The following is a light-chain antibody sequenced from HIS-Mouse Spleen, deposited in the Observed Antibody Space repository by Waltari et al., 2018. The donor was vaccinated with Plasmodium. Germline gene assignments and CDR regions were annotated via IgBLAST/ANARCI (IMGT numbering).Light chain of an antibody. V-gene: IGLV4-69*01. CDR2: LNSDGSH. CDR1: SGHSSYA. J-gene: IGLJ3*02. Sequence: QLVLTQSPSASASLGASVKLTCTLSSGHSSYAIAWHQQHPEKGPRYLMKLNSDGSHSKGDGIPDRFSGSSSGAERYLTISSLQSEDEADYYWQTWGTGIRVFGGGTKLTVL. CDR3: QTWGTGIRV.